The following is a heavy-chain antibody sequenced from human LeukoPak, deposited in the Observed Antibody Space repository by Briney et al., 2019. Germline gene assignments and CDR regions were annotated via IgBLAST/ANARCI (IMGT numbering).Heavy chain of an antibody. J-gene: IGHJ5*02. D-gene: IGHD3-22*01. Sequence: SETLSLTCTVSGDSISGSTYYWAWIRQPPGKGLGWIGSISYSGTYYNPSLKSRVTISVDTSKNQFSLKLSSVTAADTAMHYCARGRGGYYYSWFDPWGQGTLVTVSS. V-gene: IGHV4-39*01. CDR1: GDSISGSTYY. CDR2: ISYSGT. CDR3: ARGRGGYYYSWFDP.